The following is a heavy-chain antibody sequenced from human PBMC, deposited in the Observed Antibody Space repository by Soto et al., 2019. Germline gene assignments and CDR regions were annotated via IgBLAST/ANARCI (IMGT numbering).Heavy chain of an antibody. Sequence: TGGSLRLSCAASGFTFSSYAMHWVRQAPGKGLEWVAVISYDGSNKYYADSVKGRFTISRDNSKNTLYLQMNSLRAEDTAVYYCARDKITGLFDYWGQGTLVTVSS. V-gene: IGHV3-30-3*01. D-gene: IGHD2-8*02. CDR1: GFTFSSYA. J-gene: IGHJ4*02. CDR2: ISYDGSNK. CDR3: ARDKITGLFDY.